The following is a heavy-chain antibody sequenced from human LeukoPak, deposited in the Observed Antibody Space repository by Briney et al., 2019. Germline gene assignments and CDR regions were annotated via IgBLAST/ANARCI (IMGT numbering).Heavy chain of an antibody. D-gene: IGHD3-10*01. CDR2: ISGGSDST. Sequence: GGSLRFSCAASGFTFSSHVMSWVRQAPGKGLEWVSTISGGSDSTYYADSVKGRFSISRDNSKNTLYLQMNSLRAEDTAVYYCAKREYYYGSGSSYYFDSWGQGTLVTVSS. CDR1: GFTFSSHV. V-gene: IGHV3-23*01. CDR3: AKREYYYGSGSSYYFDS. J-gene: IGHJ4*02.